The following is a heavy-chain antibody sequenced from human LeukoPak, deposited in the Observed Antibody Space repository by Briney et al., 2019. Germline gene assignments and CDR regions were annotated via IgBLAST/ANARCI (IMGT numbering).Heavy chain of an antibody. CDR1: GVSISNHY. D-gene: IGHD2-15*01. Sequence: SETLSLTCTVSGVSISNHYSSWIRQPPVKGLEWIGYIYYTGNTNYNPSLKSRVTISEDTSKNQVSLKLSSVTAADTAVYYCVRHSRVVAFDYWGQGTLVTVSS. CDR3: VRHSRVVAFDY. J-gene: IGHJ4*02. V-gene: IGHV4-59*08. CDR2: IYYTGNT.